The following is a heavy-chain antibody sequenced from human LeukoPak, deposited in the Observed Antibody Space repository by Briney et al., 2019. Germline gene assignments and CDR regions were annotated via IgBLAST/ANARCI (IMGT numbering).Heavy chain of an antibody. CDR2: ISGSGGST. D-gene: IGHD6-13*01. CDR3: AKSPWYSSNSFDY. CDR1: GFTFSSYA. Sequence: PGGSLRLSCAASGFTFSSYAMSWVHQASGKGLEWVSAISGSGGSTYYADSVKGRFTISRDNSKNTLYLQMNSLRAEDTAVYYCAKSPWYSSNSFDYWGQGTLVTVSS. J-gene: IGHJ4*02. V-gene: IGHV3-23*01.